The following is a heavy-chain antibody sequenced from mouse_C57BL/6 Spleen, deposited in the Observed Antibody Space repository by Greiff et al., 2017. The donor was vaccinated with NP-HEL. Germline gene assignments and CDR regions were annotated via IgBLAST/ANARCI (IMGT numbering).Heavy chain of an antibody. CDR3: ARSRFYYFDY. Sequence: QVQLQQPGAELVRPGSSVKLSCKASGYTFTSYWMDWVKQRPGQGLEWIGNIYPSDSETHYNQKFKDKATLTVDKSSSTAYMQLSSLTFEDSAVYYCARSRFYYFDYWGQGTTLTVSA. CDR2: IYPSDSET. J-gene: IGHJ2*01. CDR1: GYTFTSYW. V-gene: IGHV1-61*01.